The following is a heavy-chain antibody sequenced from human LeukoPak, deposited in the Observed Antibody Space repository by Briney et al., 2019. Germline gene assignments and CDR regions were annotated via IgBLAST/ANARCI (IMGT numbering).Heavy chain of an antibody. CDR2: ITGNGGST. CDR1: GFPFSSYW. D-gene: IGHD2-2*01. V-gene: IGHV3-23*01. J-gene: IGHJ4*02. Sequence: PGGSLRLSCVASGFPFSSYWMTWVRQAPGKGLEWVSAITGNGGSTYYADSVKGRFTISRDNSKNTLYLQMNSLRAEDTAVYYCAKGTGPYIVVIPAVIDWGQGTLVTVSS. CDR3: AKGTGPYIVVIPAVID.